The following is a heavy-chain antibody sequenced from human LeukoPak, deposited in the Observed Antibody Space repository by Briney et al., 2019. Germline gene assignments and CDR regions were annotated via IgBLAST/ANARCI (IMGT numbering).Heavy chain of an antibody. CDR3: AREPNSGGFDY. V-gene: IGHV3-30*01. J-gene: IGHJ4*02. CDR1: GFTFSSYA. D-gene: IGHD3-10*01. CDR2: ISYDGSNK. Sequence: GGSLRLSCAASGFTFSSYAMHWVRQAPGKGLEWVAVISYDGSNKYYADSVKGRFTISRDNSKNTLYLQMNSLRAEDTAVYYCAREPNSGGFDYWGQGTLVTVSS.